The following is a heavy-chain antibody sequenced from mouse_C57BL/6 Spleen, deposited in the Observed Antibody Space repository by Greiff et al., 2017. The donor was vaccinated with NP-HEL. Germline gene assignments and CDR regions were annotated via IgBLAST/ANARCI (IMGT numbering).Heavy chain of an antibody. CDR1: GFNIKDDY. V-gene: IGHV14-4*01. J-gene: IGHJ2*01. CDR3: TPGITTVVAYYFDY. D-gene: IGHD1-1*01. CDR2: IDPENGDT. Sequence: EVKLQQSGAELVRPGASVKLSCTASGFNIKDDYMHWVKQRPEQGLEWIGWIDPENGDTEYASKFQGKATITADTSSNTAYLQLSSLTSEDTAVYYCTPGITTVVAYYFDYWGQGTTLTVSS.